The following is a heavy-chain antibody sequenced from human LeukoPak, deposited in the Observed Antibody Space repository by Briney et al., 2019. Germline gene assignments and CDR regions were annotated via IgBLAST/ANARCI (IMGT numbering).Heavy chain of an antibody. CDR1: GFTFSSYA. CDR2: ISGSGGST. CDR3: AKNRNYYGSGSYLDY. Sequence: PGGSLRHSCAASGFTFSSYAMSWVRQAPGKGLEWVSAISGSGGSTYYADSVKGRFTISRDNSKNTLYLQMNSLRAEDTAVYYCAKNRNYYGSGSYLDYWGQGTLVTVSS. D-gene: IGHD3-10*01. J-gene: IGHJ4*02. V-gene: IGHV3-23*01.